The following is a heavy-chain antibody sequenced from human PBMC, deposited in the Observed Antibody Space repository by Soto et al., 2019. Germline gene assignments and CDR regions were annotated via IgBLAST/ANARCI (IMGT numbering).Heavy chain of an antibody. Sequence: EVQLVESGGGLVQPGGSLRLSCAASGFTFSRYWMYWVRQGPGKGLVWVSRISGDGSSTSYADPVKGRFTISRDNAKNTLDLQMNSLRVEDTAVYYCVMRYCSDGTCYGEYFQHWGQGTLVTVSS. CDR2: ISGDGSST. J-gene: IGHJ1*01. V-gene: IGHV3-74*01. CDR1: GFTFSRYW. D-gene: IGHD2-15*01. CDR3: VMRYCSDGTCYGEYFQH.